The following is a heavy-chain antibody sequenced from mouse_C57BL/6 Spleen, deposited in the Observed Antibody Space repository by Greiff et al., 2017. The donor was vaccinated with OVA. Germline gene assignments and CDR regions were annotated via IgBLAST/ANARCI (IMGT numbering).Heavy chain of an antibody. CDR1: GYTFTDYN. V-gene: IGHV1-18*01. CDR3: ARAPIYYDYGFDY. Sequence: VQLQQSGPELVKPGASVKIPCKASGYTFTDYNMDWVKQSHGKSLEWIGDINPNNGGTIYNQKFKGKATLTVDKSSSTAYMELRSLTSEDTAVYYCARAPIYYDYGFDYWGQGTTLTVSS. J-gene: IGHJ2*01. D-gene: IGHD2-4*01. CDR2: INPNNGGT.